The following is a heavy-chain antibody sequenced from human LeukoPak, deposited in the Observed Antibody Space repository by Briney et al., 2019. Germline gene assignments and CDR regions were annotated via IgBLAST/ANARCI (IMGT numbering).Heavy chain of an antibody. CDR1: GFTFSSYA. V-gene: IGHV3-30-3*01. J-gene: IGHJ5*02. CDR2: ISYDGSNK. Sequence: GGSLRLSCAASGFTFSSYAMHWVRQAPGKGLEWVAVISYDGSNKYYADSVKGRFTISRDNSKNTLYLQMNSLRAEDTAVYYCARLGSIAFDPWGQGTLVTVSP. D-gene: IGHD2-21*01. CDR3: ARLGSIAFDP.